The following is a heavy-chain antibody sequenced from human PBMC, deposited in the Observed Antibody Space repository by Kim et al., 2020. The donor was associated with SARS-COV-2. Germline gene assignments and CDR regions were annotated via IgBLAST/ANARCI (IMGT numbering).Heavy chain of an antibody. J-gene: IGHJ6*03. V-gene: IGHV1-8*01. Sequence: ASVKVSCKASGYTFTSYDINWVRQATGQGLEWMGWMNSNSGNTGYAQKFQGRVTMTRNTSISTAYMELSSLRSEDTAVYYCARGFRAAAGPFYYYYYMDVWGKGTTVTVSS. D-gene: IGHD6-13*01. CDR1: GYTFTSYD. CDR2: MNSNSGNT. CDR3: ARGFRAAAGPFYYYYYMDV.